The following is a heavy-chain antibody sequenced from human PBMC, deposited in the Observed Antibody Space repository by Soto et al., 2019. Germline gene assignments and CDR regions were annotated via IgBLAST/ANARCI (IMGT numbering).Heavy chain of an antibody. CDR3: ARGLGSGSLALDY. CDR2: IYYGDNT. Sequence: QLQLQQSGPGLVKPSETLSLTCTVSGGSISSSSYYWGWIRQPPGKGLEWIGSIYYGDNTYYNPSLMSRIPISVDTSKNHFSLKLSSGAAADTAVHSCARGLGSGSLALDYGGQGTLVTVSS. D-gene: IGHD2-15*01. CDR1: GGSISSSSYY. V-gene: IGHV4-39*02. J-gene: IGHJ4*02.